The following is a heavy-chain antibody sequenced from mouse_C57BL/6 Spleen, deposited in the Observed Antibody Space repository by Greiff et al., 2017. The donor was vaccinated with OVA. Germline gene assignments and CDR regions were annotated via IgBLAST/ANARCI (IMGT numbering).Heavy chain of an antibody. CDR3: ARYGYGYYFDD. CDR1: GYTFTSYW. V-gene: IGHV1-64*01. Sequence: QVQLQQPGAELVKPGASVKLSCKASGYTFTSYWMHWVKQRPGQGLEWIGMIHPNSGSTNYNEKFKSKATLTVDKSSSTAYMQLSSLTSEDSAVYYCARYGYGYYFDDWGQGTTLTVSS. D-gene: IGHD1-2*01. CDR2: IHPNSGST. J-gene: IGHJ2*01.